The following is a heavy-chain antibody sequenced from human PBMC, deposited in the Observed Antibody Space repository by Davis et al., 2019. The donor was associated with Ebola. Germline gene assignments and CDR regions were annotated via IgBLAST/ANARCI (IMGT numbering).Heavy chain of an antibody. CDR3: ARDLGRWEAGPYYYYGMDV. J-gene: IGHJ6*04. CDR2: INPSGGST. V-gene: IGHV1-46*01. CDR1: GYTFTSYY. D-gene: IGHD1-26*01. Sequence: ASVKVSCKASGYTFTSYYMHWVRQAPGQGLEWMGIINPSGGSTSYAQRFQGRVTMTRDTSTSTVYMEVRSLRSEDTAVYYCARDLGRWEAGPYYYYGMDVWGKGTTVTVSS.